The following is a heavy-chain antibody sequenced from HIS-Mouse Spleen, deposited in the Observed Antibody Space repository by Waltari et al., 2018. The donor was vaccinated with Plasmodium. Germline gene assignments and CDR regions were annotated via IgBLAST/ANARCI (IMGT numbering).Heavy chain of an antibody. V-gene: IGHV3-7*01. CDR3: ASSWYWYFDL. J-gene: IGHJ2*01. D-gene: IGHD6-13*01. CDR2: KKQDGSEK. Sequence: EVQLVESGGGLVQPGGSLRLSCAASGFTFSSYWMSWVRQAPGKGLGWWANKKQDGSEKYYVDSVKGRFTISRDNAKNSLYLQMNSLRAEDTAVYYCASSWYWYFDLWGRGTLVTVSS. CDR1: GFTFSSYW.